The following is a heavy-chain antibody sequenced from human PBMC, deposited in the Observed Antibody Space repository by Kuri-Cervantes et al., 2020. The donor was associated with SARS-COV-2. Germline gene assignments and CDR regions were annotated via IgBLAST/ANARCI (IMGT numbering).Heavy chain of an antibody. D-gene: IGHD1-14*01. CDR1: GFTFDDYA. V-gene: IGHV3-9*01. CDR2: IGWNSGSI. J-gene: IGHJ5*02. CDR3: ARTTIDSGFNWFDP. Sequence: SLKISCAASGFTFDDYAMHWVRQAPGKGLEWVSGIGWNSGSIGYADSVKGRFTISRDNAKNSLYLQMNSLRAEDTAVYYCARTTIDSGFNWFDPWGQGTLVTVSS.